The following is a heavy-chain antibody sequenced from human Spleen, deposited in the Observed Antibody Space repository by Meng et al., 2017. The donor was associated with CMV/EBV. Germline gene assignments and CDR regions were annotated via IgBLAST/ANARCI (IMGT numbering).Heavy chain of an antibody. CDR3: ARGGGEY. V-gene: IGHV3-7*01. Sequence: GGSLRLSCAASGFTFSNFWMTWVRQAPGKGLEWVANIKKDGSETYYVDSLKGRFTISRDNAKNSLYLHMTSLRVDDTAIYYCARGGGEYWGQGTLVTVSS. CDR1: GFTFSNFW. D-gene: IGHD2/OR15-2a*01. J-gene: IGHJ4*02. CDR2: IKKDGSET.